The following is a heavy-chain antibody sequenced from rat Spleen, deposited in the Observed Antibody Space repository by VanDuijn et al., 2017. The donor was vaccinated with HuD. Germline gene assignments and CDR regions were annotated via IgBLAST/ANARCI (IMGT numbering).Heavy chain of an antibody. Sequence: EVQLVESGGGLVQPGRSLKLSCGVSGFTFSDYGKHWIRQAPGKGLEWIGEINKDSSTINYTPSLKDKFTIPRDNAQNTLYLQMSKLGSEDTAIYYCARRGGCFDYWGQGVMVTVSS. CDR1: GFTFSDYG. CDR3: ARRGGCFDY. D-gene: IGHD1-11*01. J-gene: IGHJ2*01. CDR2: INKDSSTI. V-gene: IGHV4-2*01.